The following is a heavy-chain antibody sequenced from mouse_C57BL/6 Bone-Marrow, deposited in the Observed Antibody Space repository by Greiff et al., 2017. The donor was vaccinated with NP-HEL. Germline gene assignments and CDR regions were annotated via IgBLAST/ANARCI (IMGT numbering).Heavy chain of an antibody. D-gene: IGHD2-4*01. J-gene: IGHJ2*01. CDR1: GYAFSSSW. CDR2: IYPGDGDT. Sequence: VQLQQSGPELVKPGASVKISCKASGYAFSSSWMNWVKQRPGKGLEWIGRIYPGDGDTNYNGKFKGKATLTADKSSSTSYMQLSSLTSEDSAVYFCASDFLNFDYCGQGTTLTVTS. CDR3: ASDFLNFDY. V-gene: IGHV1-82*01.